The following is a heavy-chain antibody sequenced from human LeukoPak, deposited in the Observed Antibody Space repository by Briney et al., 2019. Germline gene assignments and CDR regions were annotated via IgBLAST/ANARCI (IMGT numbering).Heavy chain of an antibody. D-gene: IGHD6-13*01. Sequence: SETLSLTCTVSVGSISTYYWSWIRQPPGKGLERIGYIYYTGSTNYNPSLKSRVTISVDTSENQFSLKLTSVTAADTAVYYCARGDSSSWYLFDYWGRGTLVTVSS. CDR3: ARGDSSSWYLFDY. CDR2: IYYTGST. CDR1: VGSISTYY. J-gene: IGHJ4*02. V-gene: IGHV4-59*01.